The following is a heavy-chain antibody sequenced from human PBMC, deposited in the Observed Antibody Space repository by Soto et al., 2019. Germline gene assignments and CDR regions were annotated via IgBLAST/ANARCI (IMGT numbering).Heavy chain of an antibody. CDR3: ARDFGVGSWAAMDYGMDV. CDR2: IWYDGSNK. Sequence: GGSLRLSCAASGFTFSSYGMHWVRQAPGKGLEWVAVIWYDGSNKYYADSVKGRFTISRDNSKNTLYLQMNSLRAEDTAVYYCARDFGVGSWAAMDYGMDVWGQGTTVTVSS. V-gene: IGHV3-33*01. CDR1: GFTFSSYG. D-gene: IGHD5-18*01. J-gene: IGHJ6*02.